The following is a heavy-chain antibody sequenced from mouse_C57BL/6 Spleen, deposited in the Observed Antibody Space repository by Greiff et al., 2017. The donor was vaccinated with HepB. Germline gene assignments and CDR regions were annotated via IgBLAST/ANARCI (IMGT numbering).Heavy chain of an antibody. V-gene: IGHV1-64*01. CDR2: IHPNSGST. D-gene: IGHD3-2*02. Sequence: QVQLKQPGAELVKPGASVKLSCKASGYTFTSYWMHWVKQRPGQGLEWIGMIHPNSGSTNYNEKFKSKATLTVDKSSSTAYMQLSSLTSEDSAVYYCARGRTAQASYFDYWGQGTTLTVSS. J-gene: IGHJ2*01. CDR3: ARGRTAQASYFDY. CDR1: GYTFTSYW.